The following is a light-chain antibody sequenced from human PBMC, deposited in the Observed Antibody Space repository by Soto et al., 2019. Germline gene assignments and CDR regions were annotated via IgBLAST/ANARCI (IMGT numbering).Light chain of an antibody. CDR1: SSDVGFYNH. Sequence: QSVLTQPASGSGSPGQSSSITCTGTSSDVGFYNHVSWYQQHPGKAPKLMISDVTNRPSGVSDRFSGSKSGNTASLTISGLQTEDEADYYCMSYTTSIIYVFGSGTKVTVL. CDR2: DVT. V-gene: IGLV2-14*01. CDR3: MSYTTSIIYV. J-gene: IGLJ1*01.